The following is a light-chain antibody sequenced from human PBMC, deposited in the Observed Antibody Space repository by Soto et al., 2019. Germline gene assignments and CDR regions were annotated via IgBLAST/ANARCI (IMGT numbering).Light chain of an antibody. Sequence: EIVMTQSPLSLPVTPGEPASISCRSSQSLLHSDGYNYLDWYLQKPGQSPQLLIYLGSNRASGVPDRFSGSGSGTDFTLQISRVEAEDVGVYYCMQALQTPPTFGQGTKVDIK. CDR3: MQALQTPPT. J-gene: IGKJ1*01. V-gene: IGKV2-28*01. CDR2: LGS. CDR1: QSLLHSDGYNY.